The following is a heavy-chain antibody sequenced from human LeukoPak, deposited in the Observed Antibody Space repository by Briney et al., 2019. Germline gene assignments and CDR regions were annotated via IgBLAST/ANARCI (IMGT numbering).Heavy chain of an antibody. CDR1: GDSINNFY. CDR3: ARHQMRYSYGTLFDY. J-gene: IGHJ4*02. CDR2: IYYSGST. Sequence: SETLSLTCTVSGDSINNFYWSWIRQPPGKGLEWIGFIYYSGSTYYNPSLKSRVTISVDTSKNQFSLRLSSVTAADTAEYFCARHQMRYSYGTLFDYWGQGTLVTVSS. V-gene: IGHV4-59*08. D-gene: IGHD5-18*01.